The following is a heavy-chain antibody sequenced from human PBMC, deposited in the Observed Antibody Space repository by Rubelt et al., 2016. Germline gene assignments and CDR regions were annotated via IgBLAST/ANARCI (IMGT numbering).Heavy chain of an antibody. CDR2: IRVSGGST. D-gene: IGHD2-2*01. J-gene: IGHJ6*03. Sequence: AASGFTFSGSAMSWIRQAPGKGLEWVSGIRVSGGSTYYADFVQGRFTISRDNSKNILYLHMNSLGAEDTAVHYCARSTSYYCYMDVWGIGTTVTVSS. CDR3: ARSTSYYCYMDV. V-gene: IGHV3-23*01. CDR1: GFTFSGSA.